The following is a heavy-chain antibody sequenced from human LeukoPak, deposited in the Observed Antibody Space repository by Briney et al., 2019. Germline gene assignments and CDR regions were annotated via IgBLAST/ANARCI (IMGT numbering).Heavy chain of an antibody. V-gene: IGHV4-31*03. J-gene: IGHJ5*02. D-gene: IGHD2-15*01. CDR2: IYYSGST. Sequence: SETLSLTCTVSGGSTSSSNYYWSWIRQHPGKGLEWIGYIYYSGSTYYNPSLKSRVTISVDTSKNQFSLKLSSVTAADTAVYYCAREDSPNWFDPWGQGTLVTVSS. CDR3: AREDSPNWFDP. CDR1: GGSTSSSNYY.